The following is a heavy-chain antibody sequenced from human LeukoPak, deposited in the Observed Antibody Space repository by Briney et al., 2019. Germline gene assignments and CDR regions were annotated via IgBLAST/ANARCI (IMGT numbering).Heavy chain of an antibody. J-gene: IGHJ4*02. CDR2: SYYRSKWYN. V-gene: IGHV6-1*01. Sequence: SQTLSLTCAISGDSVSSDRVTWIWIRQSPSRGLEWLGSSYYRSKWYNDFADFVTVRITVNADTCKLQLSLHLNYVTPEDTAVYYCARELHGGPLSRFDYWGEGSLVTVSS. CDR1: GDSVSSDRVT. CDR3: ARELHGGPLSRFDY. D-gene: IGHD2-15*01.